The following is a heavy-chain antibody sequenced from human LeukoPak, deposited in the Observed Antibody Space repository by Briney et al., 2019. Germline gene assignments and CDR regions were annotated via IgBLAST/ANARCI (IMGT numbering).Heavy chain of an antibody. CDR1: GGPISSYY. CDR2: FYQCGST. CDR3: AREGLRLRWLGPRGWFDP. J-gene: IGHJ5*02. V-gene: IGHV4-34*01. Sequence: SETLSLTCTVSGGPISSYYWSGIRQPPGKGREGIGEFYQCGSTNYSPSLKTRGTISVGTSKTQFSLKLSSVTAADTAVYYWAREGLRLRWLGPRGWFDPWGQGTLVTVSS. D-gene: IGHD5-12*01.